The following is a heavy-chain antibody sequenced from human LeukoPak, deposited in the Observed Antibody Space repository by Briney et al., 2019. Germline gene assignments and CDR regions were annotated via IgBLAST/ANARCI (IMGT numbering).Heavy chain of an antibody. J-gene: IGHJ6*02. V-gene: IGHV3-33*01. CDR1: GFTFNNYG. Sequence: GGSLRLSCAASGFTFNNYGMHWVRQAPGRGLEWMALIWYDGSNKYYADSVKGRFTISRDNSKNTLYLQMNSLRAEGTAVYYCSREYFDWSRNYYYGMDVWGQGTTVTVSS. D-gene: IGHD3-9*01. CDR3: SREYFDWSRNYYYGMDV. CDR2: IWYDGSNK.